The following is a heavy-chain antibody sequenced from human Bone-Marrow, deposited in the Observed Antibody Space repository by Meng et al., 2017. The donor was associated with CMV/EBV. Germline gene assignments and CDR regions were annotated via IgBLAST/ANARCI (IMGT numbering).Heavy chain of an antibody. CDR2: IYYSGST. J-gene: IGHJ4*02. Sequence: SETRSLTCTVSGGSTSSTIYYWSWIRQPPGKGLECVGRIYYSGSTYYNPSLKSRVTISIDTSKNQFSLNLNSVTAADTAVYFCANLRLGYWGQGTLVTVSS. CDR1: GGSTSSTIYY. V-gene: IGHV4-39*07. D-gene: IGHD3-16*01. CDR3: ANLRLGY.